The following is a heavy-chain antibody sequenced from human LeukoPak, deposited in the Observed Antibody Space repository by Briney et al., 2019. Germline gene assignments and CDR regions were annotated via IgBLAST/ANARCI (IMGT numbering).Heavy chain of an antibody. Sequence: PSETLSLTCTVSGGSSSSYYWSWIRQPPGKGLEWIGYLSKSGNTNYSPSLKSRVTIFGDTSKNQFFLKLSSVTAADTAVYYCARARYVNSFYAFDIWGQGTLVTVSS. J-gene: IGHJ3*02. CDR1: GGSSSSYY. V-gene: IGHV4-59*01. D-gene: IGHD3-9*01. CDR2: LSKSGNT. CDR3: ARARYVNSFYAFDI.